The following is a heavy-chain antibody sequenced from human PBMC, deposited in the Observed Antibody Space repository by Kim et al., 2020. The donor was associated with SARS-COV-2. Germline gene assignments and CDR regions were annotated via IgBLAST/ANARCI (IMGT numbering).Heavy chain of an antibody. V-gene: IGHV3-23*01. Sequence: GGSLRLSCAASEFTISTFPMSWVRQAPGKRPEWVSAISPSSYSIYYADPVKGRFTIPRDNSKNTLYLQMHNLSAEDTALYYCVKHLELGQLKAFVYWGQGTLVAVSS. CDR2: ISPSSYSI. D-gene: IGHD3-3*01. CDR3: VKHLELGQLKAFVY. CDR1: EFTISTFP. J-gene: IGHJ4*02.